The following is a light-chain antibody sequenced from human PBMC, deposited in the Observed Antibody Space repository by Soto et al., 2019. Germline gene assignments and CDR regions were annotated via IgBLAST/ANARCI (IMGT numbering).Light chain of an antibody. CDR2: DAS. Sequence: EIVLTQSPATLSLSPGERATLSCRASQSVSSYLAWYQQKPGQAPRLLIYDASNRATGIPARFSGSGSGTDFTLTISSLQPEDFVVYYCQQYSNWPLVSLGGGTKVDIK. CDR1: QSVSSY. J-gene: IGKJ4*01. CDR3: QQYSNWPLVS. V-gene: IGKV3-11*01.